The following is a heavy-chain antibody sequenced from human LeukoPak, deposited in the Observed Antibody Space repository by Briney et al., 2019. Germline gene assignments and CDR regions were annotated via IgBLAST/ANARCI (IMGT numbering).Heavy chain of an antibody. CDR2: IHYRGST. Sequence: PSETLSLTCTVSGGSISNYYWSWIRQPPGKGLEWIGFIHYRGSTKYNPSLRSRVTISVDTSKNQFSLKLSSVTAADTAVYYCARVYSYDSTLSDAIDIWGQGTMVTVSS. D-gene: IGHD3-22*01. V-gene: IGHV4-59*01. CDR3: ARVYSYDSTLSDAIDI. J-gene: IGHJ3*02. CDR1: GGSISNYY.